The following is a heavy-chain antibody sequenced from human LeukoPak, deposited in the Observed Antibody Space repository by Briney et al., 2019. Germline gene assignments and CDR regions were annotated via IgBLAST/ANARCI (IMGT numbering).Heavy chain of an antibody. CDR2: ILYDGSNK. J-gene: IGHJ4*02. Sequence: GGSLRLSCAASGFSFSSYAMHWVRQAPGKGLEWVAIILYDGSNKYYADSVKGRFIISRDNSKNTAYLQMNSLRAEDTAVYYCANIVLIRPFDYWGQGTLVTVSS. CDR1: GFSFSSYA. D-gene: IGHD2-8*01. CDR3: ANIVLIRPFDY. V-gene: IGHV3-30-3*01.